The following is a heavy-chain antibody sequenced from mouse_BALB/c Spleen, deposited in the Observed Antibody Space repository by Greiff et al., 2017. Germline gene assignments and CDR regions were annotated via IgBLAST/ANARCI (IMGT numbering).Heavy chain of an antibody. D-gene: IGHD2-14*01. J-gene: IGHJ3*01. CDR2: SRNKANDYTT. CDR1: GFTFSDFY. Sequence: EVKLVDSGGGLVQPGGSLRLSCATSGFTFSDFYMEWVRQPPGKRLEWIAASRNKANDYTTEYSASVKGRFIVSRDTSQSILYLQMNALRAEDTAIYYCARACYRDDGFAYWGQGTLVTVSA. V-gene: IGHV7-1*02. CDR3: ARACYRDDGFAY.